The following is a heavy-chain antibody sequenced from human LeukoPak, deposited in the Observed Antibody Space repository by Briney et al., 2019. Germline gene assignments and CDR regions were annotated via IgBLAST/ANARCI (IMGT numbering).Heavy chain of an antibody. D-gene: IGHD3-3*01. J-gene: IGHJ5*02. Sequence: PSGTLALTCSVSGGSISTNNWWSWVRQPPKKGLEWIGEIYHSGTTNYNPSLKSRVTISVDKSKNQFSLKLNSVTAADTAIYYCAKEHDLWHEEGNWFDTWGQGVLVTVSS. V-gene: IGHV4-4*02. CDR3: AKEHDLWHEEGNWFDT. CDR2: IYHSGTT. CDR1: GGSISTNNW.